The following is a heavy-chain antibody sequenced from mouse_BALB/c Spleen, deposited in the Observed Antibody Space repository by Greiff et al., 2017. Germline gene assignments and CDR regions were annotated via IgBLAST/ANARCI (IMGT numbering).Heavy chain of an antibody. Sequence: VKLVESGPGLVQPSQSLSITCTVSGFSLTSYGVHWVRQSPGKGLEWLGVIWSGGSTDYNAAFISRLSISKDNSKSQVFFKMNSLQANDTAIYYCARNEVLRYYFDYWGQGTTLTVSS. CDR1: GFSLTSYG. J-gene: IGHJ2*01. CDR2: IWSGGST. D-gene: IGHD1-1*01. V-gene: IGHV2-2*02. CDR3: ARNEVLRYYFDY.